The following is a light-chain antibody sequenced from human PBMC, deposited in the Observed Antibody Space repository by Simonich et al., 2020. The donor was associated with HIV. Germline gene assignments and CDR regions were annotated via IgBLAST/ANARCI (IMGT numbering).Light chain of an antibody. CDR1: RSVLYSSNNKNY. CDR3: QQYYITPQT. J-gene: IGKJ1*01. CDR2: WAS. V-gene: IGKV4-1*01. Sequence: DIVMTQSPDSLAVSLGERATINCKSSRSVLYSSNNKNYLAWYQQKPGQPPKLLIYWASTREAGVPDRFSGSGSETDFTLTISSLQVEDVAVYYCQQYYITPQTFGQGTKVEIK.